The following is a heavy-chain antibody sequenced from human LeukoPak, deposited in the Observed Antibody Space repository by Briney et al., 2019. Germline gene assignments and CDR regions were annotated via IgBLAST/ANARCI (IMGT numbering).Heavy chain of an antibody. CDR2: IYSSGST. CDR1: GGSISSYH. CDR3: ARRTSGYSHFDY. J-gene: IGHJ4*02. Sequence: PSETLSLTCTVSGGSISSYHWSWIRQPPGKGLEWIGDIYSSGSTNYNPPLKSRVTISVDNSKNQFSLKLSSVTAADTAVYYCARRTSGYSHFDYWGQGTLVTVSS. D-gene: IGHD3-22*01. V-gene: IGHV4-4*09.